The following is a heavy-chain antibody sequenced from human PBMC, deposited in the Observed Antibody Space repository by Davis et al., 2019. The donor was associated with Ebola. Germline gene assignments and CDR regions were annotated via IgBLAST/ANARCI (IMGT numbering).Heavy chain of an antibody. J-gene: IGHJ4*02. CDR2: IGVSGGNT. Sequence: GESLKISCAASGFTFDTYAMTWVRQAPGRGLEWVSSIGVSGGNTYYADSVKGRFTISRDNSKNKLYLQLDSLRAEDTALYYCVKDWASPNCAGDCLEYWGQGTLVTVSS. V-gene: IGHV3-23*01. CDR3: VKDWASPNCAGDCLEY. CDR1: GFTFDTYA. D-gene: IGHD2-21*01.